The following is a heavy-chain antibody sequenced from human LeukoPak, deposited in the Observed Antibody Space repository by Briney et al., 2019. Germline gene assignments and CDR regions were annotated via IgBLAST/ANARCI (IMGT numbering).Heavy chain of an antibody. J-gene: IGHJ3*02. V-gene: IGHV3-21*01. D-gene: IGHD2-21*01. Sequence: GGSLRLSCAASGFTFSSYAMSWVRQAPGKGLEWVSSISSSSSYIYYADSVKGRFTISRDNAKNSLYLQMNSLRAEDTAVYYCARTHIVVETDAFDIWGQGTMVTVSS. CDR2: ISSSSSYI. CDR3: ARTHIVVETDAFDI. CDR1: GFTFSSYA.